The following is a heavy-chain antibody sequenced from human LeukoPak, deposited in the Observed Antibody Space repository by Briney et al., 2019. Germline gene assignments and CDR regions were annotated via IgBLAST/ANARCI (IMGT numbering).Heavy chain of an antibody. CDR1: GGTFSSYA. J-gene: IGHJ4*02. Sequence: SVKVSCKASGGTFSSYAISWVLQAPGQGLEWMGRIIPIFGTANYAQKFQGRVTITTDESTSTAYMELSSLRSEDTAVYYCARARYCSGGSCYYFDYWGQGTLVTVSS. CDR3: ARARYCSGGSCYYFDY. CDR2: IIPIFGTA. V-gene: IGHV1-69*05. D-gene: IGHD2-15*01.